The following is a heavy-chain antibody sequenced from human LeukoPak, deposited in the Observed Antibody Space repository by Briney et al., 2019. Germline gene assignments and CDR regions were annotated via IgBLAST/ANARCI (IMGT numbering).Heavy chain of an antibody. CDR1: GGSISSSSYY. J-gene: IGHJ5*02. CDR2: IYYSGST. V-gene: IGHV4-39*07. Sequence: SETLSLTCTVSGGSISSSSYYWGWIRQPPGKGLEWIGSIYYSGSTYYNPSLKSRVTISVDTSKNQFSLKLSSVTAADTAMYYCARLEKYTSSGPTDPWGQGTLVTVSS. CDR3: ARLEKYTSSGPTDP. D-gene: IGHD6-13*01.